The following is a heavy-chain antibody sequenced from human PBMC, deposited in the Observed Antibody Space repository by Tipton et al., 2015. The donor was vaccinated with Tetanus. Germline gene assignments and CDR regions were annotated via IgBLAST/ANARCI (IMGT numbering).Heavy chain of an antibody. CDR3: ARXGIRCGXPPSHVDY. CDR2: IYHSGST. D-gene: IGHD2-15*01. CDR1: GGSISSGGYS. Sequence: LRLSCAVSGGSISSGGYSXXWIRQPPGKGLEWIGYIYHSGSTYHNPSLKSRVTISVARSKNQFSLKLSSVTAADTAVYYCARXGIRCGXPPSHVDYGGQGTLVTVSS. V-gene: IGHV4-30-2*01. J-gene: IGHJ4*02.